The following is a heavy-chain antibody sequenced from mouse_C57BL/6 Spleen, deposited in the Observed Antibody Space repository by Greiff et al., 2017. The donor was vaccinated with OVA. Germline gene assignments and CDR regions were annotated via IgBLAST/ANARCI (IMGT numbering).Heavy chain of an antibody. V-gene: IGHV5-9-1*02. CDR2: ISSGGDYI. J-gene: IGHJ4*01. CDR1: GFTFSSYA. Sequence: EVKLVESGEGLVKPGGSLKLSCAASGFTFSSYAMSWVRQTPEKRLEWVAYISSGGDYIYYADTVKGRFTISRDNARNTLYLQMSSLKSEDTAMYYCTRGSTMVTTGAMDYWGQGTSVTVSS. CDR3: TRGSTMVTTGAMDY. D-gene: IGHD2-1*01.